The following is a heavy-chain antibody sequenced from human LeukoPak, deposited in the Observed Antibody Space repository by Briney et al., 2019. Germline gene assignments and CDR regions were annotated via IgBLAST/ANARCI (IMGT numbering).Heavy chain of an antibody. D-gene: IGHD2-8*01. J-gene: IGHJ4*02. Sequence: GGSLRLSCAASGFTFSSYWMHWVRQASGKGLVWVSRINSDGISSSYADSVKGRFTISRDNAKNTLYVQMNSLRAEDTAVYYCARDLNGHYLNYWGQGTLVTVSS. V-gene: IGHV3-74*01. CDR3: ARDLNGHYLNY. CDR1: GFTFSSYW. CDR2: INSDGISS.